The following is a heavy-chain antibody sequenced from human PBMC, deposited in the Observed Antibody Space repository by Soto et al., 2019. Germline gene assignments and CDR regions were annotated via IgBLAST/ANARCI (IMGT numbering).Heavy chain of an antibody. J-gene: IGHJ4*02. D-gene: IGHD4-17*01. Sequence: QAGGSLRLSCAASGFTFSSYAMSWVRQAPGKGLECVSAISGSGGSTYYADSVKGRFTISRDNSKHTLYLQMNSLRAEDTAVYYCAKVAPATVTTSLNYFDYWGQGTLVTVSS. CDR1: GFTFSSYA. CDR2: ISGSGGST. V-gene: IGHV3-23*01. CDR3: AKVAPATVTTSLNYFDY.